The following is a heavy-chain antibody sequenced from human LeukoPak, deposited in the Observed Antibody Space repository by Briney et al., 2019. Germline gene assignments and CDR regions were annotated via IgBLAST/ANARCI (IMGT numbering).Heavy chain of an antibody. CDR2: IYSGGST. V-gene: IGHV3-66*02. D-gene: IGHD3-3*02. CDR1: GLTLSKNY. J-gene: IGHJ3*02. CDR3: ARHFDAFDM. Sequence: PGGSVRLSCTASGLTLSKNYMSWVRQAPGKGLEWVSVIYSGGSTYYADSVKGRFTISRDNSKNTLYLQIDSLRTEDPAVYYCARHFDAFDMWAQGTMVTVSS.